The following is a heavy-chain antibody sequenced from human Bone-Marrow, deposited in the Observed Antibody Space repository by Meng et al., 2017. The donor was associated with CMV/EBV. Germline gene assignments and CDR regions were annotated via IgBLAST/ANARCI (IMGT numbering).Heavy chain of an antibody. J-gene: IGHJ3*02. D-gene: IGHD6-13*01. CDR2: INWNGGST. CDR1: GFTFSSFW. V-gene: IGHV3-20*04. Sequence: GGSLRLSCAASGFTFSSFWMHWVRQAPGKGLEWVSGINWNGGSTGYADSVKGRFTISRDNAKNSLYLQMNSLRAEDTALYYCARYSSSTAFDIWGQGTMVTVS. CDR3: ARYSSSTAFDI.